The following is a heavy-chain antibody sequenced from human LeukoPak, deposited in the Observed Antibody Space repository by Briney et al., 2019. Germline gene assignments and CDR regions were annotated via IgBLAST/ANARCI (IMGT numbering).Heavy chain of an antibody. J-gene: IGHJ5*02. Sequence: TSETLSLTCTVSGDSVTTYYWSWIRQPPGKGLEWLGYVYYSGSATYNPSLKSRVTISVDTSKNQFSLKLSSVTAADTAVYYCARRGYSYGFPQRWFDPWGQGILVTVSS. V-gene: IGHV4-59*02. CDR1: GDSVTTYY. CDR2: VYYSGSA. D-gene: IGHD5-18*01. CDR3: ARRGYSYGFPQRWFDP.